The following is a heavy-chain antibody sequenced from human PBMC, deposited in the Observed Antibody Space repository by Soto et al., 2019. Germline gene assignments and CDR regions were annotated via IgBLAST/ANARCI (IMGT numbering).Heavy chain of an antibody. CDR3: VKPYEYVGGRYRYDY. CDR2: IWYDGSNK. CDR1: GFTFSSYG. D-gene: IGHD3-16*02. V-gene: IGHV3-33*06. Sequence: PGGSLRLSCAASGFTFSSYGMHWVRQAPGKGLEWVAVIWYDGSNKYYADSVKGRFTISRDNSKNTLYLQMNSLRAEDTAVYYYVKPYEYVGGRYRYDYWGQGTLVNVSS. J-gene: IGHJ4*02.